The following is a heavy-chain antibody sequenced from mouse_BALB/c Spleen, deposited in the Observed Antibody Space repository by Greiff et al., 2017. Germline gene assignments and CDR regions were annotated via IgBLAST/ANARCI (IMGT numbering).Heavy chain of an antibody. Sequence: EVQLQESGGGLVKPGGSLKLSCAASGFTFSSYAMSWVRQTPEKRLEWVATISSGGSYTYYPDSVKGRFTISRDNAKNTLYLQMSSLRSEDTAMYYCARHNGMITTSWFAYWGQGTLVTVSA. V-gene: IGHV5-9-3*01. J-gene: IGHJ3*01. CDR3: ARHNGMITTSWFAY. CDR1: GFTFSSYA. D-gene: IGHD2-4*01. CDR2: ISSGGSYT.